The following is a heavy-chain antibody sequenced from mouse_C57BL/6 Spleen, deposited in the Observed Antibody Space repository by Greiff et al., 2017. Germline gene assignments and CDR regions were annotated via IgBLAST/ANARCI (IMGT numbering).Heavy chain of an antibody. J-gene: IGHJ2*01. V-gene: IGHV1-39*01. CDR3: ARHGYYGEYFDY. D-gene: IGHD2-3*01. CDR2: INPNFGTT. Sequence: QQSGPELVKPGASVKISCKASGYSFTDYNMNWVKQSNGKSLEWIGVINPNFGTTSYNQKFKGKATLTVEQSSSTAYMQLNSLTSEDSAVYYWARHGYYGEYFDYWGQGTTLTVSS. CDR1: GYSFTDYN.